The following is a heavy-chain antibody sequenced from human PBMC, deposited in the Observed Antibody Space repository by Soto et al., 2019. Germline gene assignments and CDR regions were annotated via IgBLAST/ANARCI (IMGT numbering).Heavy chain of an antibody. J-gene: IGHJ4*02. D-gene: IGHD6-19*01. V-gene: IGHV3-74*01. CDR2: TNSDGSDT. CDR1: GFTFSSYW. CDR3: ARDRGWSLFDY. Sequence: GGSLRLSCAAAGFTFSSYWMYWVRQAPGKGLVWVSRTNSDGSDTSYADSVKGRFTISRDNAKNTLYLQMNSLRAEDTAVYYCARDRGWSLFDYWGQGTLVTVSS.